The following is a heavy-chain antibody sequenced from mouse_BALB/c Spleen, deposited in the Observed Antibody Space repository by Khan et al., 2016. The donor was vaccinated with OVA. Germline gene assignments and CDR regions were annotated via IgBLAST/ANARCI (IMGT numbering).Heavy chain of an antibody. D-gene: IGHD1-3*01. CDR1: GYTFTDYA. J-gene: IGHJ3*01. Sequence: QVQLKESGAELVRPGVSVKISCKGSGYTFTDYAMHWVKQSHAKSLEWIGVISTYYGDADYNQKFKGKATMTVDKSSSTAYMELARLTSEDSAIYSWARGSGNSRFAYWGQGTLVTVSA. CDR2: ISTYYGDA. V-gene: IGHV1S137*01. CDR3: ARGSGNSRFAY.